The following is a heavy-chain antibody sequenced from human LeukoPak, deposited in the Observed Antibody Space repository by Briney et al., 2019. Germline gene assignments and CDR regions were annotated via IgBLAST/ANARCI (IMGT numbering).Heavy chain of an antibody. CDR3: ARQAAVSGPPLDY. CDR1: GYSFTTYW. Sequence: KPGESLKISCRGSGYSFTTYWIGWVRQMPGKGLEWMGIVYPGDSDTRYGPTFQGQVTISADKSISTAYLQWSSLKASDTAMYYCARQAAVSGPPLDYWGQGTLVTVSS. D-gene: IGHD3-10*01. V-gene: IGHV5-51*01. CDR2: VYPGDSDT. J-gene: IGHJ4*02.